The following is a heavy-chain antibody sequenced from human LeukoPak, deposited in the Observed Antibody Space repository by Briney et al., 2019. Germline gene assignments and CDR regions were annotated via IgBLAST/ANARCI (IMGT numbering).Heavy chain of an antibody. D-gene: IGHD4-17*01. V-gene: IGHV1-8*01. CDR2: MNPNSGNT. J-gene: IGHJ6*02. CDR1: GYTFTSYD. CDR3: ARFMTTVTTFRRYYYGMDV. Sequence: ASVKLSCKASGYTFTSYDINWVRQAPGQGLGWMGWMNPNSGNTGYAQKFKGRVTMTRNTSISTAYMELSSLRSEDTAVYYCARFMTTVTTFRRYYYGMDVWGQGTTVTVSS.